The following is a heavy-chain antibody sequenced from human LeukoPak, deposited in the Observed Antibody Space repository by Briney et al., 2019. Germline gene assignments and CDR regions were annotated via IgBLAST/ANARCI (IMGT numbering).Heavy chain of an antibody. CDR3: ARVSGGGIVGELGY. CDR2: ISAYNGNT. Sequence: ASVKVSCKASGYTFTSYGISWVRQAPGQGLEWMGWISAYNGNTNYAQKLQGRVTMTTDTSTSTAYMELRSLRSDDTAVYYCARVSGGGIVGELGYWGQGTLVTVSS. D-gene: IGHD1-26*01. CDR1: GYTFTSYG. V-gene: IGHV1-18*01. J-gene: IGHJ4*02.